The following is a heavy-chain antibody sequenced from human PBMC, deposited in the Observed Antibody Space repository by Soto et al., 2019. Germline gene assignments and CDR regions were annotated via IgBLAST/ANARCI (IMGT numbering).Heavy chain of an antibody. J-gene: IGHJ5*02. CDR2: INHSGST. V-gene: IGHV4-34*01. Sequence: PSETLSLTCAVYGGSFSGYYWSWIRQPPGKGLEWIGEINHSGSTNYNPSLKSRVTISVGTSKNQFSLKLSSVTAADTAVYYCARGSSSWRLGAWFDPWGQGTLVTVSS. D-gene: IGHD6-13*01. CDR3: ARGSSSWRLGAWFDP. CDR1: GGSFSGYY.